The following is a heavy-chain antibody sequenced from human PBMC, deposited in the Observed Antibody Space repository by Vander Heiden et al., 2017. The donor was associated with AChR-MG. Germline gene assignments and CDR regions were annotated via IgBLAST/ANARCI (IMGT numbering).Heavy chain of an antibody. CDR3: AKDGFSDSSGSNYYYYYYGLDV. CDR2: ISGDGLDT. CDR1: GINFRTYA. D-gene: IGHD3-22*01. V-gene: IGHV3-23*01. Sequence: EVQLLESGGGLAQAAGSLRLSCGASGINFRTYALNRSRLAPGKGPECVSSISGDGLDTYYADSVKGRFTISRDNSRNTLFLQMNNLRDDDTAVYYCAKDGFSDSSGSNYYYYYYGLDVWGHGTAVTVSS. J-gene: IGHJ6*02.